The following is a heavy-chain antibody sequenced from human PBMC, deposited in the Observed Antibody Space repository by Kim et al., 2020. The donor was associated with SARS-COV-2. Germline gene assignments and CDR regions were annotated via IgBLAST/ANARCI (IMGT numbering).Heavy chain of an antibody. D-gene: IGHD6-13*01. Sequence: SETLSLTCAVSGGSISTSNWWSWVRQPPGKGLEWIGEVYHSGSTNYNPSLKSRVTISVDKSKNQFSLKLRSVTAADTAVYYCAREAPSNRHSSTVQYGMDVWGQGTTVTVSS. CDR3: AREAPSNRHSSTVQYGMDV. CDR2: VYHSGST. CDR1: GGSISTSNW. J-gene: IGHJ6*02. V-gene: IGHV4-4*02.